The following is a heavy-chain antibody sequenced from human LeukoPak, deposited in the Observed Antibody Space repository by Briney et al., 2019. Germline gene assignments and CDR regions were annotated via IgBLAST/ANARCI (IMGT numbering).Heavy chain of an antibody. Sequence: SETLSLTCTVSGGSISSSSYYWGWIRQPPGKGLEWIGSIYYSGSTYYNPSLKSRVTISVDTSKNQFSLKLSSVTAADTAVYYCARLSGAALDAFDIWGQGTMVTVSS. V-gene: IGHV4-39*01. CDR1: GGSISSSSYY. CDR3: ARLSGAALDAFDI. J-gene: IGHJ3*02. D-gene: IGHD3-10*01. CDR2: IYYSGST.